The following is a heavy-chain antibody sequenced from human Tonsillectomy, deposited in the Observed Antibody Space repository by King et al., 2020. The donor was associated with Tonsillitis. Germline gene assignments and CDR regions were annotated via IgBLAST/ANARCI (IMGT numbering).Heavy chain of an antibody. J-gene: IGHJ3*01. CDR3: VRVGDYYDSRDWSTDAFDV. Sequence: VQLVESGGGMVQPGGSLRLSCTTSGFTFSDHYMDWVRQAPGKGLEWVGRTRNKAKTYTKQYAASVEGRFSISRDDSKDSLYLQMNSLKNEDTAVYYCVRVGDYYDSRDWSTDAFDVWGRGTVVTVSS. CDR1: GFTFSDHY. D-gene: IGHD3-22*01. CDR2: TRNKAKTYTK. V-gene: IGHV3-72*01.